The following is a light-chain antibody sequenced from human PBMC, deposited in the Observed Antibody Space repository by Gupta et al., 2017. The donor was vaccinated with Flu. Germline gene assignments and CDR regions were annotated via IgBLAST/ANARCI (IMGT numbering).Light chain of an antibody. CDR1: QSLVYKNGITY. CDR3: MRGTHPWT. Sequence: DVVMTQSPLSLPVTLGQPASIACRSSQSLVYKNGITYLNWFQQRPGQSPRRLIYEVSTRDSGVPDRFSGSGSGTDFTLKISRVEAEDVGVYSCMRGTHPWTFGQGTRLEI. V-gene: IGKV2-30*01. J-gene: IGKJ2*02. CDR2: EVS.